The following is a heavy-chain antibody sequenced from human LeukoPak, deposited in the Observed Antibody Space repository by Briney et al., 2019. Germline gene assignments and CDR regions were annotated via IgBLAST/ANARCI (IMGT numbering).Heavy chain of an antibody. J-gene: IGHJ4*02. CDR3: ARNFDS. CDR2: ITSSSSTI. D-gene: IGHD2/OR15-2a*01. CDR1: GFTFTSYT. V-gene: IGHV3-48*01. Sequence: GGSLKLSCAASGFTFTSYTMNWVRQAPGKGLEWVSYITSSSSTIYYADSVKGRFTMSRDNAENSLYLQMNSLRAEDTAVYYCARNFDSWGQGTLVTVSS.